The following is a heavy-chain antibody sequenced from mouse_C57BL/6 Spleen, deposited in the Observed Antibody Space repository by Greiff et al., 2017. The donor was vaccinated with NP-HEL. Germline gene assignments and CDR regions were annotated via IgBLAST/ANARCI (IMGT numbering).Heavy chain of an antibody. J-gene: IGHJ2*01. CDR1: GFTFSDYG. CDR3: AKTGKALYYFDY. CDR2: ISSGSSTI. Sequence: EVKVVESGGGLVKPGGSLKLSCAASGFTFSDYGMHWVRQAPEKGLEWVAYISSGSSTIYYADTVKGRFTISRDNAKNTLFLQMTRLRSEDTAMYYCAKTGKALYYFDYWGQGTTLTVSS. V-gene: IGHV5-17*01. D-gene: IGHD4-1*01.